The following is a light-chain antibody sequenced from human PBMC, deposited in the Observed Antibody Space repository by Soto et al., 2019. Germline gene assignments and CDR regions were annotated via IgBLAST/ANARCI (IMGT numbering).Light chain of an antibody. Sequence: QAVVTQPPSVSGAPGQRVTIPCTGSSSNIGAGYDVHWYQQLPGTAPELLIYGNINRPSGVPDRFSGSKSGTSASLAITGLQAEDEADYYCQSFDNSLSGVLFGGGTQLTVL. CDR3: QSFDNSLSGVL. CDR2: GNI. J-gene: IGLJ2*01. CDR1: SSNIGAGYD. V-gene: IGLV1-40*01.